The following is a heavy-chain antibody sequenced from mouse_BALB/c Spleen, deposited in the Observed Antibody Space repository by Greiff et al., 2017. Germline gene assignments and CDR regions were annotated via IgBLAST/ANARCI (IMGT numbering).Heavy chain of an antibody. J-gene: IGHJ3*01. CDR1: GFSLTSYG. Sequence: VHLVESGPGLVQPSQSLSITCTVSGFSLTSYGVHWVRQSPGKGLEWLGVIWSGGSTDYNAAFISRLSISKDNSKSQVFFKMNSLQANDPAIYYCATTYYYCSSYGFAYWGQGALVTVSA. D-gene: IGHD1-1*01. CDR3: ATTYYYCSSYGFAY. CDR2: IWSGGST. V-gene: IGHV2-2*02.